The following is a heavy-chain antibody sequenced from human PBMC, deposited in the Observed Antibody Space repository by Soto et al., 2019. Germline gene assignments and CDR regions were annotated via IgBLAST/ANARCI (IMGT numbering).Heavy chain of an antibody. J-gene: IGHJ4*02. V-gene: IGHV1-69*13. Sequence: VKVSCKASGGTFSSYAISWVRQAPGQGLEWMGGIIPIFGTANYAQKFQGRVTITADESTSTAYMELSSLRSEDTAVYYCAREGSYGDYVYYWGQGTLVTVSS. CDR2: IIPIFGTA. CDR3: AREGSYGDYVYY. CDR1: GGTFSSYA. D-gene: IGHD4-17*01.